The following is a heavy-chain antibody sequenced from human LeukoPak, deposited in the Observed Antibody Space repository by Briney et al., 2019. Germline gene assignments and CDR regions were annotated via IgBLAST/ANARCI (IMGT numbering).Heavy chain of an antibody. V-gene: IGHV3-30-3*01. CDR2: ISYDGSNK. J-gene: IGHJ4*02. CDR1: GFTFSSYA. CDR3: ARDGYGWLQLAWFFDY. D-gene: IGHD5-24*01. Sequence: GGSLRLSCAASGFTFSSYAMHWVRQAPGKGLEWVAVISYDGSNKYYADSVKGRFTISRDNSKNTLYLKMTSLRAEDTAVYYCARDGYGWLQLAWFFDYWGQGTLVTVSS.